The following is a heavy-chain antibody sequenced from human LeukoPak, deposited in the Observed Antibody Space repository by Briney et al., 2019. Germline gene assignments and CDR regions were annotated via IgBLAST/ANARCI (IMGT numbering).Heavy chain of an antibody. Sequence: GGSLRLSCAASGFTVSSNYMSWVRQAPGKGLEWVSAISGSGGCTYYADSVKGRFTISRDNSKNTLYLQMNSLRAEDTAVYYCAKRAYYYDSSGYDWGQGTLVTVSS. J-gene: IGHJ4*02. CDR2: ISGSGGCT. V-gene: IGHV3-23*01. D-gene: IGHD3-22*01. CDR1: GFTVSSNY. CDR3: AKRAYYYDSSGYD.